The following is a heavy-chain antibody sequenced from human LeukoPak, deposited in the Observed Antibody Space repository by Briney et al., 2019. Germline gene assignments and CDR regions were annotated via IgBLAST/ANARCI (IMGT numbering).Heavy chain of an antibody. CDR1: GFTFDSYS. Sequence: GGSLRLSCAASGFTFDSYSMNWVRQAPGKGLEWVSSISSSSNHIHYADSVKGRFTVSRDNAKNSLFLQMNSLRAEDTAVYYCARDLMAVDTAISIWGQGTMVTVSS. CDR3: ARDLMAVDTAISI. V-gene: IGHV3-21*01. D-gene: IGHD5-18*01. CDR2: ISSSSNHI. J-gene: IGHJ3*02.